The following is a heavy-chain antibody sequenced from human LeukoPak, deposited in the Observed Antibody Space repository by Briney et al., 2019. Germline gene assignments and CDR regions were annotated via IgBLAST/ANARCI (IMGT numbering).Heavy chain of an antibody. J-gene: IGHJ4*02. Sequence: GGSLRLSCAASGFTFSSYAMSWVRQAPGKGLEWVSAISDGGGSTYFADSVKGRFTISRDNSKNTLYLQMNSLRAEDTAVYYCAKDQRRTYYYDSSGGLPFDYWGQGTLVTVSS. D-gene: IGHD3-22*01. CDR3: AKDQRRTYYYDSSGGLPFDY. CDR2: ISDGGGST. CDR1: GFTFSSYA. V-gene: IGHV3-23*01.